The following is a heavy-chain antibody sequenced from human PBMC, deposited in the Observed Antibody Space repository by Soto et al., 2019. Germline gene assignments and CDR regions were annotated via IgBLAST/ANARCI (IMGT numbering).Heavy chain of an antibody. CDR2: INPNSGGT. CDR3: ARGYSGSYYWHYGMDV. Sequence: ASVKVSCKASGYTFTGYYMHWVRQAPGQGLEWMGWINPNSGGTNYAQKFQGRVTMTRDTSISTAYMELSRLRSDDTAVYYCARGYSGSYYWHYGMDVWGQGTTVTVSS. CDR1: GYTFTGYY. V-gene: IGHV1-2*02. D-gene: IGHD1-26*01. J-gene: IGHJ6*02.